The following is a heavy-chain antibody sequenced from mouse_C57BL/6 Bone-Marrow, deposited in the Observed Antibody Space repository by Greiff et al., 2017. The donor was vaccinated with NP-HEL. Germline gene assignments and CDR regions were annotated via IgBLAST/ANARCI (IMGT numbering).Heavy chain of an antibody. CDR1: GFTFSDYY. CDR3: ARQGLLLYWYFDV. CDR2: ISNGGGST. D-gene: IGHD2-3*01. J-gene: IGHJ1*03. V-gene: IGHV5-12*01. Sequence: EVQVVESGGGLVQPGGSLKLSCAASGFTFSDYYMYWVRQTPEKRLEWVAYISNGGGSTYYPDTVKGRFTISRDNAKNTLYLQMSRLKSEDTAMYYCARQGLLLYWYFDVWGTGTTVTVSS.